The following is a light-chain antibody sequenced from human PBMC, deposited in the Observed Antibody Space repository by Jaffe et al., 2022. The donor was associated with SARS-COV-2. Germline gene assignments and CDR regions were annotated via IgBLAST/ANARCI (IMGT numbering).Light chain of an antibody. CDR2: GKS. Sequence: SSELTQDPAVSVALGQTVTITCQGASLTNYFASWYQQKPGQAPALVTYGKSSRPSGIPARFSGSTSGDTTSLTITGVQAEDEATYYCNSRGNSGNHVVFGGGTKLTVL. V-gene: IGLV3-19*01. CDR3: NSRGNSGNHVV. J-gene: IGLJ2*01. CDR1: SLTNYF.